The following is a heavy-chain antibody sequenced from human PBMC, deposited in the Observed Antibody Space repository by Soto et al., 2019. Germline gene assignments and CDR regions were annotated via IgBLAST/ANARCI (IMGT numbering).Heavy chain of an antibody. Sequence: QVKLVQSGAEVKKPGSSVKVSCKASGGTFSRYAITWLRQAPGQGLEWMGGIIPIFGTANYAQKFQARVTITADESTSTAYMELSSLRSEDTAVYYCARDRGPSSGYYPYWFDPWGQGTLVTVSS. CDR1: GGTFSRYA. CDR2: IIPIFGTA. D-gene: IGHD3-22*01. CDR3: ARDRGPSSGYYPYWFDP. V-gene: IGHV1-69*12. J-gene: IGHJ5*02.